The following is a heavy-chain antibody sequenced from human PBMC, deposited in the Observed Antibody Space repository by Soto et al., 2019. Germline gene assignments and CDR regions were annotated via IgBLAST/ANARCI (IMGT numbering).Heavy chain of an antibody. Sequence: PGESLKISCKGSGYSFTSYWIGWVRQMPGKGLEWMGIIYPGDSDTRYSPSFQGQVTISADKSISTAYLQWSSLKASDTAMYYCARQNWNYDCYYGMDVWGQGTTVTVSS. CDR3: ARQNWNYDCYYGMDV. CDR2: IYPGDSDT. D-gene: IGHD1-1*01. V-gene: IGHV5-51*01. J-gene: IGHJ6*02. CDR1: GYSFTSYW.